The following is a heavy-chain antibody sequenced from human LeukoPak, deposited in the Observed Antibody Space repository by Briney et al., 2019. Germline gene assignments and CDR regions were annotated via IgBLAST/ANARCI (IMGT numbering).Heavy chain of an antibody. D-gene: IGHD2/OR15-2a*01. Sequence: PGGSLRLSCAASGFTFSSNSMNWVRQPPGKGLEWVSSIDSSGRDTYYAGSVKGRFTISRDNAKNSLYLQMNSLKTEDTAMYYCTADLYVSSTYCHDYWGQGTLVTVSS. CDR2: IDSSGRDT. V-gene: IGHV3-21*03. CDR3: TADLYVSSTYCHDY. CDR1: GFTFSSNS. J-gene: IGHJ4*02.